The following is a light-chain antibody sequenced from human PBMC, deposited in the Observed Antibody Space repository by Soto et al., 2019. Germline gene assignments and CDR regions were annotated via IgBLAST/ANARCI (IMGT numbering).Light chain of an antibody. CDR1: SSDVGGYNS. J-gene: IGLJ1*01. CDR3: SSYTTSSTLLDV. V-gene: IGLV2-14*01. CDR2: EVS. Sequence: QSALTQPASVSGSPGQSITISCTGTSSDVGGYNSVSWYQQHPGKAPKLMIYEVSTRPSGVSNRFSGSKSCNTATLTISGLQAEDEADYYCSSYTTSSTLLDVFGTGTKLTVL.